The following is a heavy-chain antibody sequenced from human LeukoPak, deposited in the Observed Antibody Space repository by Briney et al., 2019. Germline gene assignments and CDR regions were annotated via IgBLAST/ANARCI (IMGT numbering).Heavy chain of an antibody. CDR2: IYYSGST. V-gene: IGHV4-59*01. D-gene: IGHD6-19*01. Sequence: SETLSLTCTVSGGSISNNYWSWIRQPPGRGLEWIGYIYYSGSTNYNPSLKSRVTISVDTSKNQFSLKLSSVTTADTAVYYCARGISDFQHWGQGTLVTVSS. CDR3: ARGISDFQH. CDR1: GGSISNNY. J-gene: IGHJ1*01.